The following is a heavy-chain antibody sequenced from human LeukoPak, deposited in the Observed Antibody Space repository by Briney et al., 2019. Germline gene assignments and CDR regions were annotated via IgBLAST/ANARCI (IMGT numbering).Heavy chain of an antibody. CDR1: GFTSSSYS. Sequence: GGSLRLSCAASGFTSSSYSMNWVRQAPGKGLEWVSSISSSSSYIYYADSVKGRFTISRDNAKNSLYLQMNSLRAEDTAVYYCARDPSPPIVVVVAATLDYWGQGTLVTVSS. D-gene: IGHD2-15*01. CDR3: ARDPSPPIVVVVAATLDY. CDR2: ISSSSSYI. V-gene: IGHV3-21*01. J-gene: IGHJ4*02.